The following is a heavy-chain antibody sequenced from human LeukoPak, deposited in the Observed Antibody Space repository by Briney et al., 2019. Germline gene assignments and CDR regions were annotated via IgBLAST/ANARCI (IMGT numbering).Heavy chain of an antibody. D-gene: IGHD1-26*01. Sequence: ASVKVSCKASGYAFGFYGISWVRQAPGQGLEWMGWISVNNDNTHYAQKFQGRVTMTTDTSTSTAYMELRSLRSDDTAVYYCARDWAWELPNARAFDIWGQGTMVTVSS. J-gene: IGHJ3*02. V-gene: IGHV1-18*01. CDR1: GYAFGFYG. CDR2: ISVNNDNT. CDR3: ARDWAWELPNARAFDI.